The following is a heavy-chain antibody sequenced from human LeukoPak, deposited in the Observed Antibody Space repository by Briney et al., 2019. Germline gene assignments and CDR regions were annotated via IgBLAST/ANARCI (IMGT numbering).Heavy chain of an antibody. Sequence: GGPLRLSCAASGFTFSSYEMNWVRQAPGKGLERVSYISSSGSTIYYADSVKGRFTISRDNAKNSLYLQMNSLRAEDTAVYYCARALTTTMAPGGGQGTLVTVSS. CDR2: ISSSGSTI. V-gene: IGHV3-48*03. J-gene: IGHJ4*02. CDR1: GFTFSSYE. CDR3: ARALTTTMAPG. D-gene: IGHD5-18*01.